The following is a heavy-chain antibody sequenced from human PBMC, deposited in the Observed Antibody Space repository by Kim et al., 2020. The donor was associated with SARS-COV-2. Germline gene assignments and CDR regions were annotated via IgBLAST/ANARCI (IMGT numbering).Heavy chain of an antibody. CDR1: GGSFSGFY. D-gene: IGHD6-19*01. Sequence: SETLSLTCAVYGGSFSGFYWSWIRQLPGKGLEYLEDIKDSGSTNYNPSIKSRLTISIATSKNQFSLKLASVTAAATAVYYCEEGTRTSGWYRHIWFDPW. V-gene: IGHV4-34*10. CDR2: IKDSGST. CDR3: EEGTRTSGWYRHIWFDP. J-gene: IGHJ5*02.